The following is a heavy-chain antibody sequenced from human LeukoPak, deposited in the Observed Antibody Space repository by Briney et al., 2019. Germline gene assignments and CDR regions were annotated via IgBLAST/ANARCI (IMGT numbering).Heavy chain of an antibody. Sequence: SVKVSCKASGGTFSSYAISWVRQAPGQGLEWMGRIIPILGIANYAQKFHGRVTITADKSTSTAYMELSSLRSEDTAVYYCARGGRPVSGRYYYGMDVWGQGTTVTVSS. CDR1: GGTFSSYA. D-gene: IGHD3-10*01. CDR2: IIPILGIA. V-gene: IGHV1-69*04. J-gene: IGHJ6*02. CDR3: ARGGRPVSGRYYYGMDV.